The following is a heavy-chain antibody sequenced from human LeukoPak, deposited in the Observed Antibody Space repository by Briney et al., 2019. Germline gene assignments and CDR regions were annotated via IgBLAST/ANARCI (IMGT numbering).Heavy chain of an antibody. CDR1: GYTFTSYA. CDR3: ARSFVGYYDSSDVHFDY. J-gene: IGHJ4*02. V-gene: IGHV1-3*03. CDR2: INAGNGNT. D-gene: IGHD3-22*01. Sequence: EASVKVSCKASGYTFTSYAMHWVRQAPGQRLEWMGWINAGNGNTKYSQEFQGRVTITRDTSASTAYMELSSLRSEDMAVYYCARSFVGYYDSSDVHFDYWGQGTLVTVSS.